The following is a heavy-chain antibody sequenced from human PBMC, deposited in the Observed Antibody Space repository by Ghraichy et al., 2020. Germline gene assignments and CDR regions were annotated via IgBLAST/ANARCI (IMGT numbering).Heavy chain of an antibody. CDR2: INEGGHGE. CDR3: ARVCGCGWGSDY. J-gene: IGHJ4*02. D-gene: IGHD6-19*01. Sequence: GGSLRLSCAVSGFSFSSFWMTWVRQAPGKGLEWVANINEGGHGEYYVDSVRGRFTISRDNAKNSLYLQMSSLRAEDTAVYYCARVCGCGWGSDYWGQGILVTVSS. CDR1: GFSFSSFW. V-gene: IGHV3-7*03.